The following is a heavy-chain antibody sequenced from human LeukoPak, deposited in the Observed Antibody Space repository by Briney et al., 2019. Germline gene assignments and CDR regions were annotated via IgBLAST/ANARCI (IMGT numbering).Heavy chain of an antibody. CDR3: AREIIHIAAADGFGY. J-gene: IGHJ4*02. V-gene: IGHV3-30*03. Sequence: GSLRLSCAASGFTFSSYGMHWVRQAPGKGLEWVAVISYDGSNKYYADSVKGRFTISRDNSKNTLYLQMNSLRSEDTAVYYCAREIIHIAAADGFGYWGQGTLVTVSS. CDR2: ISYDGSNK. D-gene: IGHD6-13*01. CDR1: GFTFSSYG.